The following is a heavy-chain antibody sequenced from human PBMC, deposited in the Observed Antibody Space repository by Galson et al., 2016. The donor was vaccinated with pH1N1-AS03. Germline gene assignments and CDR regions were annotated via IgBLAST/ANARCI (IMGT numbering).Heavy chain of an antibody. V-gene: IGHV3-7*01. Sequence: SLRLSCAASGFPLSSYWMHWVRQAPGKGLEWVANIKQDGSEKFYVDSLKGRFTISRDNAKNSLYLQMSSLRAEDTAIYYCARGAPGDHLLSPLWNWGQGTLVTVSS. CDR2: IKQDGSEK. D-gene: IGHD2-2*01. CDR1: GFPLSSYW. J-gene: IGHJ4*02. CDR3: ARGAPGDHLLSPLWN.